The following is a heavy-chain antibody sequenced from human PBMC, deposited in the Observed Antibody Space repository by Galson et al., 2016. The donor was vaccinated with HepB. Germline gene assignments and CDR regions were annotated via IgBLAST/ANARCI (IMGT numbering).Heavy chain of an antibody. J-gene: IGHJ6*02. CDR2: TYSDGRT. CDR3: TREKNPKDYKSRMDV. D-gene: IGHD3-16*01. Sequence: SLRLSCAASDFSVSDNDMSWVRQAPGKGLEWVAVTYSDGRTPYAESVKGRFTISRDNSKNTLYLQMNSLTADDTAVNYCTREKNPKDYKSRMDVWGQGTTVIVSS. V-gene: IGHV3-53*01. CDR1: DFSVSDND.